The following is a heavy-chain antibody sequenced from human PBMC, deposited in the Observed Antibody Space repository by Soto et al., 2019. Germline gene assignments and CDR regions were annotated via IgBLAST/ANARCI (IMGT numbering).Heavy chain of an antibody. V-gene: IGHV3-48*01. Sequence: PGGSLRLSFAASGFTFSSYSMNWVRQAPGKGLEWVSYISSSSSTIYYADSVKGRFTISRDNAKNSLYLQMNSLRAEDTAVYYCAREITMVRGGVHYGMDVWGQGTTVTVSS. CDR1: GFTFSSYS. CDR2: ISSSSSTI. CDR3: AREITMVRGGVHYGMDV. D-gene: IGHD3-10*01. J-gene: IGHJ6*02.